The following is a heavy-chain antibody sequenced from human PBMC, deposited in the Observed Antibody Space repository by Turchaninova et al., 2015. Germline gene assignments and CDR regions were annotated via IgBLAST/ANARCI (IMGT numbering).Heavy chain of an antibody. Sequence: GYAFSSYDISWVRQAPGQGLEWMGWISAYDGNTNYAQKFQGRVTMTTDTSTSAAYLELRSLRSGDTAMYYCARGNRPNMYSWNYETGGVFDVWGQGTMVAVSS. J-gene: IGHJ3*01. D-gene: IGHD1-1*01. CDR1: GYAFSSYD. CDR2: ISAYDGNT. V-gene: IGHV1-18*04. CDR3: ARGNRPNMYSWNYETGGVFDV.